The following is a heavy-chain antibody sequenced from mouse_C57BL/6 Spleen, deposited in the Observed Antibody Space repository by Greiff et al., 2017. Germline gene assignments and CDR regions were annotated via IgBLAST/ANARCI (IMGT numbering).Heavy chain of an antibody. CDR1: GYTFTSYW. V-gene: IGHV1-7*01. CDR2: INPSSGYT. J-gene: IGHJ2*01. CDR3: SRGEGRTGGSCFFDY. D-gene: IGHD1-1*01. Sequence: VLLVESGAELAKPGASVKLSCKASGYTFTSYWMHWVKQRPGQGLEWIGYINPSSGYTKYNQKFKDKATMTADKSSSTAYMQLSSLTYEDSAVYYCSRGEGRTGGSCFFDYWGQGTTLTVSS.